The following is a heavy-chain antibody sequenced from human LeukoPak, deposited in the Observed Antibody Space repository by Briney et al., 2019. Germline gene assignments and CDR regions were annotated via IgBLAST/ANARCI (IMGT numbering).Heavy chain of an antibody. CDR1: GVIASNVC. J-gene: IGHJ2*01. D-gene: IGHD3-10*01. CDR2: MNADENLK. V-gene: IGHV3-7*01. CDR3: AGGVGWHFGL. Sequence: GSLRLSCAASGVIASNVCVMRGGRASGTGLEWWATMNADENLKLYAESTAGRFTISRDNGNTALYLQINSLRVGDTAVYYCAGGVGWHFGLWGRGTLVTASS.